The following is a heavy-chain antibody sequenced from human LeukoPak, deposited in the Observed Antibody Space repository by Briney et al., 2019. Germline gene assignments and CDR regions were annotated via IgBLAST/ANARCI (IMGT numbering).Heavy chain of an antibody. J-gene: IGHJ4*02. D-gene: IGHD3-22*01. CDR3: AKDSHYYDSSGPMDY. Sequence: AETLRLSCTVSGFTFNSYTMSWVRQAPGKGLEWVGFIRYDGSNKYYADSVKGRFTISRDNSKNTLYLQMNSLRAEDTAVYYCAKDSHYYDSSGPMDYWGQGTLVTVSS. CDR2: IRYDGSNK. V-gene: IGHV3-30*02. CDR1: GFTFNSYT.